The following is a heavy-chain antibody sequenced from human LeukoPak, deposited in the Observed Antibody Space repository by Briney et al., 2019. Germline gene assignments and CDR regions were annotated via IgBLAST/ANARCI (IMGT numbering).Heavy chain of an antibody. J-gene: IGHJ5*02. CDR2: IYHSGST. CDR3: ARLPSSSWYRWFDP. CDR1: GGSISSGGYY. D-gene: IGHD6-13*01. Sequence: SETLSLTCTVSGGSISSGGYYWSWIRQPPGKGLEWIGYIYHSGSTYYNPSLKSRVTISVDTSKNQFSLKLSSVTAADTAVYYCARLPSSSWYRWFDPWGQGTLVTVSS. V-gene: IGHV4-30-2*01.